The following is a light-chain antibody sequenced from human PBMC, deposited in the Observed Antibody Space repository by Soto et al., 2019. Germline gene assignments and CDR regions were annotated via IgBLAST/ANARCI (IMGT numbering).Light chain of an antibody. Sequence: QSALTQPASVSGSPGQSITISCIGSSSDVGGYDYVSWYQQHPGRAPKVILYEVNIRPSGVSNRFSGSKSGNTASLTISGVQADDEADYYCCSYTDTSGRVFGGGTKLTVL. V-gene: IGLV2-14*01. CDR1: SSDVGGYDY. J-gene: IGLJ3*02. CDR2: EVN. CDR3: CSYTDTSGRV.